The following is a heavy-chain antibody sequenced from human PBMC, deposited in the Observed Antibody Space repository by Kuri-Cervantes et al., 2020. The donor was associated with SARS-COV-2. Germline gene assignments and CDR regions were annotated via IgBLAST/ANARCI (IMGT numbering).Heavy chain of an antibody. V-gene: IGHV3-33*08. J-gene: IGHJ6*03. CDR3: ARNHSMDV. CDR1: GFTFSDYD. Sequence: GVFLRLSCASSGFTFSDYDMHWVRQAPGKGLEWVAVIWYDGRNTYYTGSVKGRFTISRDNSKNMLYLEVNSLRAEDTAVYYCARNHSMDVWGTGTAVTVSS. CDR2: IWYDGRNT.